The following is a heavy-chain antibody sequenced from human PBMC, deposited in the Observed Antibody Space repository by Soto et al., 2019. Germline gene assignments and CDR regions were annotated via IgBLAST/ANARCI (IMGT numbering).Heavy chain of an antibody. V-gene: IGHV3-9*01. Sequence: EVQLVESGGGLVQPGRSLRLSCAASGFTFDDYAMHWVRQAPGKGLEWVSGISWNSGSIGYADSVKGRFTISRDNAKNSLYLQMNSLRAEDTALYYCAKDISDHIWGSYRYSSAFDIWGQGTMVTVSS. J-gene: IGHJ3*02. CDR3: AKDISDHIWGSYRYSSAFDI. CDR2: ISWNSGSI. CDR1: GFTFDDYA. D-gene: IGHD3-16*02.